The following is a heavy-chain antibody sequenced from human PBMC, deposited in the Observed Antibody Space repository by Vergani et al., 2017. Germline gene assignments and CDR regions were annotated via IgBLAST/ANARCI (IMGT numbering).Heavy chain of an antibody. CDR2: IDYSGST. CDR1: GGSIRSTFYY. D-gene: IGHD6-13*01. J-gene: IGHJ6*03. Sequence: QLQLQESDPGLVKPSENLSLTCTVSGGSIRSTFYYWGWIRQPPGKGLEWIGTIDYSGSTYYNPSLKSRVNISVDTSKNQFSLRLNSVTAADTAVYYCARHKEQLVPGNYYYYYYMDVWGKGTTVTVSS. CDR3: ARHKEQLVPGNYYYYYYMDV. V-gene: IGHV4-39*01.